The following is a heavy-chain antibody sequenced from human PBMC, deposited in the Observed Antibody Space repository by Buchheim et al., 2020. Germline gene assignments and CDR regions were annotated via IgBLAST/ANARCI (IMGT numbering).Heavy chain of an antibody. D-gene: IGHD6-19*01. CDR2: INPNGGST. V-gene: IGHV1-46*01. Sequence: QVQLVQSGAEVKKPGASVKVSCKASGYTFTSYDMHWVRQAPGQGLEWMGIINPNGGSTSYAQKFQGRVTMTRDTSTSTAYMALSSLRSKDTAVYYCARDPLAVAGRGPGYYHGMDVWGQGTT. CDR3: ARDPLAVAGRGPGYYHGMDV. J-gene: IGHJ6*02. CDR1: GYTFTSYD.